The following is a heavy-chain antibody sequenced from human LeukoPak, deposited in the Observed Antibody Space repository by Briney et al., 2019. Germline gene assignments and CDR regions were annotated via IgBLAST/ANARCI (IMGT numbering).Heavy chain of an antibody. Sequence: PGGSLRLSCAASGFTFSSYYMNWVRQAPGKGLEWVSSITTSSSYIYYADSVKGRFTISRDNAKNSLYLQMNSLRAEDTAVYYCARDLGGYSYGSRFDYWGQGTLVTVSS. CDR2: ITTSSSYI. V-gene: IGHV3-21*01. D-gene: IGHD5-18*01. J-gene: IGHJ4*02. CDR1: GFTFSSYY. CDR3: ARDLGGYSYGSRFDY.